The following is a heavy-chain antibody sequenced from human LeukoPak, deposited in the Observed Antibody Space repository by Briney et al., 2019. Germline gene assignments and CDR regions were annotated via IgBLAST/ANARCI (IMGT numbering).Heavy chain of an antibody. CDR1: GFTFSSYS. CDR3: ARVPPLDGYISGY. D-gene: IGHD6-13*01. J-gene: IGHJ4*02. V-gene: IGHV3-21*01. CDR2: ISSSSSYI. Sequence: MPGGSLRLSCAASGFTFSSYSMNWVRQAPGKGLEWVSSISSSSSYIYYADSVKGRFTISRDNAKNSLYLQMNSLRAEDTAVYYCARVPPLDGYISGYWGQGTLVTVSS.